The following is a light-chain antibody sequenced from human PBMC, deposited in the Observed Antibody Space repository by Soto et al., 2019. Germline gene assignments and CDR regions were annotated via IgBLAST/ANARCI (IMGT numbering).Light chain of an antibody. CDR2: EVS. CDR1: SSDVGGFNY. J-gene: IGLJ2*01. CDR3: TSYTSTTFVV. V-gene: IGLV2-14*01. Sequence: QSALTQPASVSGSPGQSITIFCTGTSSDVGGFNYVSWYQHHPGKAPKLMIYEVSNRPSGVSNRFSGSKSGDTASLTNSGLQAEDEAHYYCTSYTSTTFVVFGGGTKLTVL.